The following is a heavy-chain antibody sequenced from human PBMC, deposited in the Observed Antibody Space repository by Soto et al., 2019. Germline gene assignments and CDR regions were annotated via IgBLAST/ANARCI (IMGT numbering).Heavy chain of an antibody. J-gene: IGHJ6*02. V-gene: IGHV3-23*01. D-gene: IGHD2-8*01. CDR1: GFTFSSYA. CDR3: ACSKDIVLMVYADYYYYGMDV. CDR2: ISGSGGST. Sequence: GGSLRLSCAASGFTFSSYAMSWVRQAPGKGLEWVSAISGSGGSTYYADSVKGRFTISRDNSKNTLYLQMNSLRAEDTAVYYCACSKDIVLMVYADYYYYGMDVWGQGTTVTVSS.